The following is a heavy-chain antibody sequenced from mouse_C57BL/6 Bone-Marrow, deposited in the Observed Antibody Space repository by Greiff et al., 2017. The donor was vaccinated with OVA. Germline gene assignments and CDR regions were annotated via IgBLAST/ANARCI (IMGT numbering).Heavy chain of an antibody. J-gene: IGHJ3*01. Sequence: EVKLMESGAELVRPGASVKLSCTASGFNIKDDYMHWVKQRPEQGLEWIGWIDPENGDTEYASKFQGKATITADTSSNTAYLQLSSLTSEDTAVYYCTTDDYGFAYWGQGTLVTVSA. CDR2: IDPENGDT. CDR3: TTDDYGFAY. CDR1: GFNIKDDY. D-gene: IGHD2-4*01. V-gene: IGHV14-4*01.